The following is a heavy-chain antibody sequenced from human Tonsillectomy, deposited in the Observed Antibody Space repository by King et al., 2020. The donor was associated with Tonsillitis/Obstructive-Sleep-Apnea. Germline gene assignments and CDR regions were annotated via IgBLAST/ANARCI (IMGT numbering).Heavy chain of an antibody. CDR3: ARELGTTYGSGQGYYGMDV. CDR1: GYTFTDYY. CDR2: INPNSGGT. Sequence: VQLVESGTEVKKPGASVKVSCKASGYTFTDYYMYWVRQAPGQGLEWMGWINPNSGGTNYAQKFQGRVTMTRDTSISTAYMELSRLRPDDTALYYCARELGTTYGSGQGYYGMDVWGQGTTVTVSS. V-gene: IGHV1-2*02. J-gene: IGHJ6*02. D-gene: IGHD6-25*01.